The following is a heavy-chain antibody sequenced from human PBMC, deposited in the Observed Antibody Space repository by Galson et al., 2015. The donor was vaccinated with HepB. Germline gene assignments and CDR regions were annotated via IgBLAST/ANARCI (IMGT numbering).Heavy chain of an antibody. CDR1: GFTFSDYY. CDR2: ISSSSSYT. CDR3: ARGVYCSSTSCSNDAFDI. D-gene: IGHD2-2*01. V-gene: IGHV3-11*06. J-gene: IGHJ3*02. Sequence: SLRLSCAASGFTFSDYYVSWIRQAPGKGLEWVSYISSSSSYTNYADSVKGRFTISRDNAKNSLYLQMNSLRAEDTAVYYCARGVYCSSTSCSNDAFDIWDQGTMVTVSS.